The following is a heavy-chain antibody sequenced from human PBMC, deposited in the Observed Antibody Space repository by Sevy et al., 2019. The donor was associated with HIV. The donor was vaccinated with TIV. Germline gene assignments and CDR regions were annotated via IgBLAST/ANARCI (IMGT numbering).Heavy chain of an antibody. V-gene: IGHV3-7*01. Sequence: GGSLRLSCAASGFTFSSYWMSWVRQAPGKGVEWVANIKQDGSEKYYVDSVKGRFTISRDNAKNSLYLQMNSLRAEDTAVYYCASSLGELSFFYYYYMDVWGKGTTVTVSS. CDR2: IKQDGSEK. CDR1: GFTFSSYW. CDR3: ASSLGELSFFYYYYMDV. J-gene: IGHJ6*03. D-gene: IGHD3-16*02.